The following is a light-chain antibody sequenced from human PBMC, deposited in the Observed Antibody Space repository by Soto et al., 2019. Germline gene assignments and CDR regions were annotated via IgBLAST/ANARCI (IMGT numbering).Light chain of an antibody. V-gene: IGKV3-20*01. J-gene: IGKJ1*01. CDR1: RRLSSSY. CDR3: QQCGNSPWT. Sequence: EIVLTQSPDTLSLSPGERATLSCRASRRLSSSYLAWYQQQPGQAPRLLIHGASSRATGIPDRFSGSGSGTDFTLTISRLEPEDFAVYYCQQCGNSPWTFGQGTKVEIK. CDR2: GAS.